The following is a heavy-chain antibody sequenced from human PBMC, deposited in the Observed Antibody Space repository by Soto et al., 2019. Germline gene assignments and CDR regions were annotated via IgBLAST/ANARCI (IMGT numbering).Heavy chain of an antibody. CDR2: ISSTTNYI. CDR3: ARESEDLTSNFDY. J-gene: IGHJ4*02. CDR1: GFVFGSYA. Sequence: GGSLRLSCAASGFVFGSYAMHWVRQAPGKGLEWVSSISSTTNYIYYGDSMKGRFTISRDNAKNSLYLEMNSLRAEDTAVYYCARESEDLTSNFDYWGQGTLVTVSS. V-gene: IGHV3-21*06.